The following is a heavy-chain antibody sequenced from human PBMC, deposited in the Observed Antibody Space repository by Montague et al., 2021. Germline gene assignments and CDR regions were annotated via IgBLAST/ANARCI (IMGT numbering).Heavy chain of an antibody. CDR2: LSNGGST. CDR1: GDSINTYS. Sequence: SETLSLTCTVFGDSINTYSWSWIRQPAGKGLEWIGRLSNGGSTNSNPSLESRVSMSVDTSKNQSSLKLRSVTAADTAVYFCARDTVGASGYFYYYYMDVWGRGTTVTVSS. CDR3: ARDTVGASGYFYYYYMDV. D-gene: IGHD1-26*01. V-gene: IGHV4-4*07. J-gene: IGHJ6*03.